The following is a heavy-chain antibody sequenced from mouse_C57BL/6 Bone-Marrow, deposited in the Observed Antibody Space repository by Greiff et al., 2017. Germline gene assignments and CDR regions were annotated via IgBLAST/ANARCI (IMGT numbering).Heavy chain of an antibody. CDR3: ASSRYYFDY. CDR1: GYTFTSYG. Sequence: QVQLLQSGAELARPGASVKLSCTASGYTFTSYGISWVKQRTGQGLEWIGEIYPSSGNTYYNEKFKGKATLTADKSSSTAYMELRSLTSEDSAVYFCASSRYYFDYWGQGTTLTVSS. V-gene: IGHV1-81*01. CDR2: IYPSSGNT. J-gene: IGHJ2*01.